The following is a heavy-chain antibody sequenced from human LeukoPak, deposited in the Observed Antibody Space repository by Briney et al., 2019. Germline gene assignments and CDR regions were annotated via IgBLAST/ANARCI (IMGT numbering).Heavy chain of an antibody. V-gene: IGHV4-59*01. J-gene: IGHJ4*02. CDR1: GGSINTYY. D-gene: IGHD1-26*01. Sequence: PSETLSLTCTVSGGSINTYYWSWIRQPPGKGLEWIGYIYSSGSTNYNPSLKSRVTISVDTSKNQFSLKLSSVTAADTAVYYCARAGVGGATANDNWGQGTPVTVSS. CDR2: IYSSGST. CDR3: ARAGVGGATANDN.